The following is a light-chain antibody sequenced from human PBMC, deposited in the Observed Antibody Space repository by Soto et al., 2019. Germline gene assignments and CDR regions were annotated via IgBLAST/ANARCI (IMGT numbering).Light chain of an antibody. J-gene: IGKJ1*01. CDR2: DAS. Sequence: DIQMTQSPPALSASVGDRVTITCRASQSVNTRLAWYQQKPGKAPKLLIHDASSLQTGVPSRFSGSGSGTEFTLTISSLQPDDFATYVCQQYQSYSETFGHGTKVEIK. CDR3: QQYQSYSET. V-gene: IGKV1-5*01. CDR1: QSVNTR.